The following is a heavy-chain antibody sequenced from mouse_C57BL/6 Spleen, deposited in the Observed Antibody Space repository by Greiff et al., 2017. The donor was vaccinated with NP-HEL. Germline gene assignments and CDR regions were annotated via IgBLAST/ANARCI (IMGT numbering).Heavy chain of an antibody. Sequence: EVQLVESGGGLVQPGGSLKLSCAASGFTFSDYGMAWVRQAPRKGPEWVAFISNLAYSIYYADTVTGRFTISRENAKNTLYLEMSSLRSEDTAMYYCARPGRDARYFDVWGTGTTVTVSS. J-gene: IGHJ1*03. V-gene: IGHV5-15*01. CDR1: GFTFSDYG. D-gene: IGHD3-3*01. CDR2: ISNLAYSI. CDR3: ARPGRDARYFDV.